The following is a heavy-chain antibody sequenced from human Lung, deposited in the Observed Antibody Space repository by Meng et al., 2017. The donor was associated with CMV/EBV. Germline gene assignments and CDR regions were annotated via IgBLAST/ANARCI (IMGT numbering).Heavy chain of an antibody. J-gene: IGHJ6*04. CDR3: ARELEYCSSTSCYTYYYYGRDV. D-gene: IGHD2-2*02. V-gene: IGHV4-34*01. Sequence: CAVFGWSLSGYYWSWIRQPPGKGLEWIGEINHSGSTNYNPSLKSRVTISVDTSKNQFSLKLSSVTAADTAVYSCARELEYCSSTSCYTYYYYGRDVWXKGTXVTVSS. CDR2: INHSGST. CDR1: GWSLSGYY.